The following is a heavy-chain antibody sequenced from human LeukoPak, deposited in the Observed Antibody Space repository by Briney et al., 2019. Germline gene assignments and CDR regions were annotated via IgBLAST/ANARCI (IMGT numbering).Heavy chain of an antibody. CDR2: IHYSGST. J-gene: IGHJ4*02. D-gene: IGHD2-15*01. V-gene: IGHV4-59*01. CDR1: GGSISSYY. Sequence: PSETLSLTCTVSGGSISSYYWSWIRQPPGKELEWIGYIHYSGSTNYNPSLKSRVTMSVDTSKNQFSLKLTSVTAADTAVYYCASGECSGGSCYALAGYWGQGTLVTVSS. CDR3: ASGECSGGSCYALAGY.